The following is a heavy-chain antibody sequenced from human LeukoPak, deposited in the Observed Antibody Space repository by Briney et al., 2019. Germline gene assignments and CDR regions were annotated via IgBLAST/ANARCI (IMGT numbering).Heavy chain of an antibody. CDR2: ISSSSSTI. CDR3: AGAFDI. Sequence: GGSLRLSCAASGFTFSSYRMNWVRQAPGKGLEWVSYISSSSSTIYYADSVKGRFTTSKDNAQNSLYLQMKSLRDEDTAVYYCAGAFDIWGQGTVVTVSS. J-gene: IGHJ3*02. CDR1: GFTFSSYR. V-gene: IGHV3-48*02.